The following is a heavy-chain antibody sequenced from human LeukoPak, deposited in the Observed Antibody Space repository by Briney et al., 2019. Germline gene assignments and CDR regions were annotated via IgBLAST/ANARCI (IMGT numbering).Heavy chain of an antibody. V-gene: IGHV1-2*02. Sequence: SSVKIACKASGYTFTGYYMQWWLHAPGQGLVWIGWINPNSGATNYAQKFQGRVTMTGDTSISTAYMEVSRLRSDDTAVYYCARPLFRQQVPPFDLWGQGTLVTVSS. D-gene: IGHD6-13*01. CDR1: GYTFTGYY. CDR3: ARPLFRQQVPPFDL. CDR2: INPNSGAT. J-gene: IGHJ5*02.